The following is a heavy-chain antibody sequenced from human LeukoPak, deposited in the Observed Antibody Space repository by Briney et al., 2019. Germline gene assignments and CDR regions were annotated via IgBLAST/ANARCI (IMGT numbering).Heavy chain of an antibody. V-gene: IGHV3-48*01. CDR3: AKDTGIVGAIPDAFDI. J-gene: IGHJ3*02. D-gene: IGHD1-26*01. Sequence: GGSLRLSCAASGFTFSSYSMNRVRQAPGKGLEWVSYISSSSSTIYYADSVKGRFTISRDNAKNSLYLQMNSLRAEDTAVYYCAKDTGIVGAIPDAFDIWGQGTMVTVSS. CDR1: GFTFSSYS. CDR2: ISSSSSTI.